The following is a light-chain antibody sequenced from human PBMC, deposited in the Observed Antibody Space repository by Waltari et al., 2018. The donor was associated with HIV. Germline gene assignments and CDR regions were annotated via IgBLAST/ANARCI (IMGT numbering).Light chain of an antibody. Sequence: DIQMTQSPSSLSASVGDRVTITCRASHSVSSSVNWYQQNPGKAPKLLIYAASTLQSGVPSRFSGSGSGTDFTLTISSLQPEDFATYYCQQSFSTPLTFGGGTKVEIK. J-gene: IGKJ4*01. CDR3: QQSFSTPLT. CDR1: HSVSSS. V-gene: IGKV1-39*01. CDR2: AAS.